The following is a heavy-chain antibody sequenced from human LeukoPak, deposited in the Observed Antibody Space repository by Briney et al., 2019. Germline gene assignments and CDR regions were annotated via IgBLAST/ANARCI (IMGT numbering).Heavy chain of an antibody. D-gene: IGHD6-13*01. V-gene: IGHV6-1*01. CDR2: TYYRSKLYN. J-gene: IGHJ5*02. CDR1: GDSVSSNSAA. CDR3: ARDGRIAAAGTGWFDP. Sequence: SQTLSLTCAISGDSVSSNSAAWNWIRQSPSRGLEWLGRTYYRSKLYNDYAVSVKSRITINPDTSKNQFSLQLNSVTPEDTAVYYCARDGRIAAAGTGWFDPWGQGTLVTVSS.